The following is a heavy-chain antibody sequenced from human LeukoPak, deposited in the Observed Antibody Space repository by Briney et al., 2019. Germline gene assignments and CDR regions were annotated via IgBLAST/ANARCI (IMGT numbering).Heavy chain of an antibody. Sequence: ASVKVSCKVSGYTLTELSIYWVRQAHGKGLEWMGTFNPEDGEKIYAKKFHARVTMTEDTSTDTAYMELSRLRSEDTAVYYCRGRQLEYESFDYWGQGTLVTVSS. CDR1: GYTLTELS. J-gene: IGHJ4*02. CDR3: RGRQLEYESFDY. CDR2: FNPEDGEK. D-gene: IGHD2/OR15-2a*01. V-gene: IGHV1-24*01.